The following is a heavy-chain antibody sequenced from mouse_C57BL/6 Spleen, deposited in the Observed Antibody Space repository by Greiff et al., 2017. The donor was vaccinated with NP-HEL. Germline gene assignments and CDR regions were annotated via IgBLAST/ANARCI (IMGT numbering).Heavy chain of an antibody. J-gene: IGHJ1*03. CDR1: GYTFTSYW. CDR3: ARYDGYSYWYFDV. V-gene: IGHV1-69*01. D-gene: IGHD2-3*01. CDR2: IDPSDSYT. Sequence: QVQLQQPGAELVMPGASVKLSCKASGYTFTSYWMHWVTQRPGQGLEWIGEIDPSDSYTNYNQKFKGKSTLTVDKSSSTAYMQLSSLTSEDSAVYYCARYDGYSYWYFDVWGTGTTVTVSS.